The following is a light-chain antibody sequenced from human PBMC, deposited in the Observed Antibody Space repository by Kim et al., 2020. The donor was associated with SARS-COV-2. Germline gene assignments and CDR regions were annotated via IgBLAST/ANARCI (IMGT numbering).Light chain of an antibody. CDR2: GLS. CDR3: MQSMEVPVT. J-gene: IGKJ4*01. CDR1: QSLLHTDGKTY. Sequence: PASISCESTQSLLHTDGKTYWSWYLQKPGQPPQLLIYGLSNLFSGVPDRFSGSGSGTDFTLKISRVEAEDVGIYYCMQSMEVPVTFGGGTKVDIK. V-gene: IGKV2D-29*01.